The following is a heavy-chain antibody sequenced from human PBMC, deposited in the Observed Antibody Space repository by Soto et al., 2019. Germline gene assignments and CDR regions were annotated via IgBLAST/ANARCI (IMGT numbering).Heavy chain of an antibody. V-gene: IGHV1-18*01. D-gene: IGHD2-2*01. CDR3: ARHRTGYAVEPGYYYGMDV. J-gene: IGHJ6*02. Sequence: QVQLVQSGAEVKKPGASVKVSCKASGYTFTSYGISWVRQAPGQGLEWMGWISAYNGNTNYAQKLKGRVTMTTDTSTSTAYMELRSLRSDDTAVYYCARHRTGYAVEPGYYYGMDVWGQGTTVTVSS. CDR1: GYTFTSYG. CDR2: ISAYNGNT.